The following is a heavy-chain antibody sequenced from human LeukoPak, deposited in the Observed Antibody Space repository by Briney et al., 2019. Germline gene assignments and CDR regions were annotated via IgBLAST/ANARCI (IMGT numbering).Heavy chain of an antibody. D-gene: IGHD6-19*01. CDR2: ISSSSSYI. J-gene: IGHJ6*02. CDR1: GFTFSSYS. Sequence: GGSLRLSCAASGFTFSSYSMNWVRQAPGKGLEWVSSISSSSSYIYYADSVKGRFTISRDNAKNSLYLQMNSLRAEDTAVYYCARDRSSGSYGIGGMDVWGQGTTVIVSS. CDR3: ARDRSSGSYGIGGMDV. V-gene: IGHV3-21*01.